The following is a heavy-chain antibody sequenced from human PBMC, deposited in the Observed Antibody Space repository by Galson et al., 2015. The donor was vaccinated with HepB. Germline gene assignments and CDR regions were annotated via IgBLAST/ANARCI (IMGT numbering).Heavy chain of an antibody. Sequence: CAISGDSVSSHSAAWNWIRQSPSRGLEWLGRTYYRSKWYNDYAVSVKSRITINPDTSKNQFSLQLNSVTPEDTAVYYCAREVGATRFYYYYYGMDVWGQGTTVTVSS. CDR3: AREVGATRFYYYYYGMDV. D-gene: IGHD1-26*01. CDR2: TYYRSKWYN. CDR1: GDSVSSHSAA. J-gene: IGHJ6*02. V-gene: IGHV6-1*01.